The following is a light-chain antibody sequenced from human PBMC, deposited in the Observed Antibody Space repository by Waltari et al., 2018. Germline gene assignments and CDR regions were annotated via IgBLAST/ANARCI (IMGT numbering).Light chain of an antibody. CDR2: DAS. Sequence: DIQMTQSPSSLSASVGDRVTITCQESQDISNYLIWYQQKPGKAPKLLISDASNLEPGVPSRFRGGGSGTDFTFTISSLQPEDIATYYCQQYDNLPLAFGPGTKVDIK. V-gene: IGKV1-33*01. CDR3: QQYDNLPLA. CDR1: QDISNY. J-gene: IGKJ3*01.